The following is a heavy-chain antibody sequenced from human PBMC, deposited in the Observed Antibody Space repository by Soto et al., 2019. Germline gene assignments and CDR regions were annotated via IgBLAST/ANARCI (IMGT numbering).Heavy chain of an antibody. CDR3: ARVVLDLVVVVAAMDY. CDR1: GFTFSSYR. Sequence: EVQLVESGGGLVKPGGSLRLSCAASGFTFSSYRMNWVRQAPGKGLEWVSSISSSSCYIYYADSVKGRFTISRDNAKNSLYLQMNSLRAEDTAVYYCARVVLDLVVVVAAMDYWGQGTLVTVSS. V-gene: IGHV3-21*01. D-gene: IGHD2-15*01. J-gene: IGHJ4*02. CDR2: ISSSSCYI.